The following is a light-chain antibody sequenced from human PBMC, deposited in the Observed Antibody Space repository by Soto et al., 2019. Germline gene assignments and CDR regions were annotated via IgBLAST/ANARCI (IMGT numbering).Light chain of an antibody. V-gene: IGLV2-8*01. CDR3: SSYGGSNNYV. J-gene: IGLJ1*01. CDR2: EVS. CDR1: SSDIGGYDF. Sequence: QSALTQPPSASGSPGQSVTISCTGTSSDIGGYDFVSWYQRHPGKAPKLMIYEVSKRPSGVPDRFSGSKSGNTASLTVSGLQAEDEVDYYCSSYGGSNNYVFGTGTKLTVL.